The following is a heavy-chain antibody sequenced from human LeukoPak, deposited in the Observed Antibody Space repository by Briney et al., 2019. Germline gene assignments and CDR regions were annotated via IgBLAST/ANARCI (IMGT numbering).Heavy chain of an antibody. CDR2: IYSADSDT. J-gene: IGHJ4*02. V-gene: IGHV5-51*01. CDR1: GYSFPSYW. Sequence: GESLKISCKGSGYSFPSYWIGWVRQIPGKGLGWMGTIYSADSDTRYNPSFEGQVTISADTSIGTASLQWSSLKASDTAMYYCARSDDYGSGSSLFDYWGQGTLVTVSS. D-gene: IGHD3-10*01. CDR3: ARSDDYGSGSSLFDY.